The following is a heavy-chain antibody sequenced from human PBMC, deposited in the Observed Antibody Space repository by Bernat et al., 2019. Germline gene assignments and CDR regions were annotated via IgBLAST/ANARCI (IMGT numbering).Heavy chain of an antibody. CDR3: ENEAGIAAAGYPSPGAFDI. Sequence: EVQLLESGGGLVQPGGSLRLSCAASGFTFSSYAMSWVRQAPGKGLEWVSAISGSGGSTYYADSVKGRFTISRDNSKNTLYLQMNSLRAEDTAVYYCENEAGIAAAGYPSPGAFDIWGQGTMVTVSS. CDR2: ISGSGGST. J-gene: IGHJ3*02. V-gene: IGHV3-23*01. CDR1: GFTFSSYA. D-gene: IGHD6-13*01.